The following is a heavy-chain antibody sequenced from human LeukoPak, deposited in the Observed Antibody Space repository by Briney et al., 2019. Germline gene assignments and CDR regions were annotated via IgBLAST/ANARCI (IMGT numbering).Heavy chain of an antibody. CDR3: ARDPVSTSGEGYFDY. J-gene: IGHJ4*02. D-gene: IGHD2-2*01. CDR1: GFTFSSYA. CDR2: ISDSGGST. V-gene: IGHV3-23*01. Sequence: GGSLRLSCAASGFTFSSYAMSWVRQAPGPGLELVSGISDSGGSTYYADSVKGRFTISRDNSKNTLYLQMNSLRAEDTAVYYCARDPVSTSGEGYFDYWGQGTLVTVSS.